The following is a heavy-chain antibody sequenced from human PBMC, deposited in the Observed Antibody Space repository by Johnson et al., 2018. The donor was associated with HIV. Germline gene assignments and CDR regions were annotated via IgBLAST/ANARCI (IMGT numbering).Heavy chain of an antibody. Sequence: QMLLVESGGGVVQPGRSLRVSCAASGFSFGSYGMHWVRQAPGKGLEWVAILSYGGTYKYYADSVKGRFTISRDNSNNTRYLQMNSLRAEDTAVDYCAKERAWAFDSWGQGTMVTVA. J-gene: IGHJ3*02. V-gene: IGHV3-30*18. D-gene: IGHD7-27*01. CDR2: LSYGGTYK. CDR1: GFSFGSYG. CDR3: AKERAWAFDS.